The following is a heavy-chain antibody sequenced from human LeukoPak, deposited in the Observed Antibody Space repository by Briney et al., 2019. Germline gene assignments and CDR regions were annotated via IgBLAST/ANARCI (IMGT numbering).Heavy chain of an antibody. CDR2: IYYSGST. J-gene: IGHJ4*02. CDR3: ARYYYDSSGYPPDPYYFDY. D-gene: IGHD3-22*01. CDR1: GGSISSYY. Sequence: SETLSLTCTVSGGSISSYYWSWIRQPPGKGLEWIGYIYYSGSTNYNPSLKSRVTIPVDTSKNQFSLKLSSVTAADTAVYYCARYYYDSSGYPPDPYYFDYWGQGTLVTVSS. V-gene: IGHV4-59*01.